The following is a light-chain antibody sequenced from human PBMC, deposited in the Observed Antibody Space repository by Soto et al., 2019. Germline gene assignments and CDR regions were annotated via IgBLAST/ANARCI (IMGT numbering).Light chain of an antibody. Sequence: DIQMTQSPSSLSASIGDRVTITCQASQDISNYLNWYQQKPGKAPKLLIYDASNLETGVPSRFSGSGSGTDFTFTISSLQPEDIATYYCQQYDNLPRYTFGHGTK. CDR2: DAS. CDR1: QDISNY. V-gene: IGKV1-33*01. J-gene: IGKJ2*01. CDR3: QQYDNLPRYT.